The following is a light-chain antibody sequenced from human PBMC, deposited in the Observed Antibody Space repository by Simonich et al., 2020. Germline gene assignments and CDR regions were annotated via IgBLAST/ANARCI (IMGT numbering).Light chain of an antibody. CDR3: QQRSNWPLT. CDR1: QGVSSY. Sequence: EIVLTQSPATLSLSHGERATLSCRASQGVSSYLAWYQQKPGQAPRLLSYAASNRATGIPARFSGSGSGTDFTLTISSLEPEDFAVYYCQQRSNWPLTFGGGTKVEIK. J-gene: IGKJ4*01. V-gene: IGKV3-11*01. CDR2: AAS.